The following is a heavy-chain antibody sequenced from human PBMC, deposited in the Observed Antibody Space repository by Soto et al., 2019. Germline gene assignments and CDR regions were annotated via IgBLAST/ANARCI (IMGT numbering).Heavy chain of an antibody. CDR3: ARSSSPRLGWFDP. CDR2: IWYDGSNK. J-gene: IGHJ5*02. Sequence: QVQLVESGGGVVQPGRSLRLSCAASGFTFSSYGMHWVRQAPGKGLEWVAVIWYDGSNKYYADSVKGRFTISRDNSKNTLYLQMNSLRAEDTTVYYCARSSSPRLGWFDPWGQGTLVTVSS. D-gene: IGHD6-13*01. V-gene: IGHV3-33*01. CDR1: GFTFSSYG.